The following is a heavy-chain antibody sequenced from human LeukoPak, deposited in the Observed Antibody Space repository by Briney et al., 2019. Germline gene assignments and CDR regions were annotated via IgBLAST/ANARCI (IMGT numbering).Heavy chain of an antibody. CDR2: ISGSGDST. CDR1: GFTFSSYA. CDR3: ARDSGDGYVD. Sequence: GGSLRLSCAVSGFTFSSYALSWVRQAPGRGLEWVSAISGSGDSTYYADSVKGRFTISRDNAKNSLCLQMNSLRAEDTAVYYCARDSGDGYVDWGQGTLVTVSS. D-gene: IGHD5-24*01. V-gene: IGHV3-23*01. J-gene: IGHJ4*02.